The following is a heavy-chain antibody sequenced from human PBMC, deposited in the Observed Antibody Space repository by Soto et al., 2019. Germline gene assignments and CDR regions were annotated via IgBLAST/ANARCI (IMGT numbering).Heavy chain of an antibody. D-gene: IGHD3-3*01. CDR2: FYWDDDK. V-gene: IGHV2-5*02. J-gene: IGHJ4*02. CDR1: GFSLTTSGVG. CDR3: AHRVLRTVFGLVTTTAIYFDF. Sequence: QITLNESGPTQVKPRQTLTLTCTFSGFSLTTSGVGVGWIRQSPGKPPEGLALFYWDDDKRYSPSLKSRLTITKDTSKNQVVLTMADLDPADTATYYCAHRVLRTVFGLVTTTAIYFDFWGQGTPVAVSS.